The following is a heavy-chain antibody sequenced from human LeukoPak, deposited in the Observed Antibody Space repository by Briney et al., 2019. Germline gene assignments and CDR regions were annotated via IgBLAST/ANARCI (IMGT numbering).Heavy chain of an antibody. CDR2: IRYDGSNK. V-gene: IGHV3-30*02. Sequence: PGGSLRLSCIASGFTFSIYGMHWVRQAPGKGLEWVAFIRYDGSNKYYADSVKGRFTISRDNSKNTLYLQMNSLRVEDTAVYYCAKEKKYYYDGSGYPGYDYWGQGTLVTVSS. CDR3: AKEKKYYYDGSGYPGYDY. CDR1: GFTFSIYG. D-gene: IGHD3-22*01. J-gene: IGHJ4*02.